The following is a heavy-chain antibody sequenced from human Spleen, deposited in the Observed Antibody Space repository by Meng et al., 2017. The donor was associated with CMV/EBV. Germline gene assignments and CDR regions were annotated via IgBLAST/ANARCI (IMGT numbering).Heavy chain of an antibody. Sequence: GGSLRLSCAASGFTFSSYAMHWVRQAPGKGLEWVAVISYDGSNKYYADSVKGRFTISRDNSKNTLYLQMNSLRAEDTAVYYCAKAISDFWSGYGGSYGMDVWGQGTTVTVSS. V-gene: IGHV3-30*04. CDR3: AKAISDFWSGYGGSYGMDV. CDR1: GFTFSSYA. J-gene: IGHJ6*02. CDR2: ISYDGSNK. D-gene: IGHD3-3*01.